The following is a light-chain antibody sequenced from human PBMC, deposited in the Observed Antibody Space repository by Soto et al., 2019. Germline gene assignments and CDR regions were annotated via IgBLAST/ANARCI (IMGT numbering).Light chain of an antibody. Sequence: EIVWTQSPGTLSVSPGERATLSCRASQVVVTAYIHWYQHKPGQAPRLLISGASTRASGIPDRFSGSGVGTDFTLTINRLEPEDCAVYYCLLFRGSPTFGPGSRVHI. CDR3: LLFRGSPT. CDR2: GAS. CDR1: QVVVTAY. J-gene: IGKJ3*01. V-gene: IGKV3-20*01.